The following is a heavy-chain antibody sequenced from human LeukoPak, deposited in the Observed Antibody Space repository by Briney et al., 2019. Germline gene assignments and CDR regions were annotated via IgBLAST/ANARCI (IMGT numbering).Heavy chain of an antibody. J-gene: IGHJ4*02. D-gene: IGHD6-19*01. CDR1: GGPISSYY. Sequence: NPSETLSLTCTVSGGPISSYYWSWIRQPPGKGLEWIGYIYYSGSTNYNPSLKSRVTISVDTSKNQFSLKLSSVTAADTAVYYCARLRGSGWDYWGRGTLVTVSS. CDR2: IYYSGST. CDR3: ARLRGSGWDY. V-gene: IGHV4-59*01.